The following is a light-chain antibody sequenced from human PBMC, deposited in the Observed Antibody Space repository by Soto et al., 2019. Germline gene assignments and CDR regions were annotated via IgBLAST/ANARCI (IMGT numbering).Light chain of an antibody. CDR3: QQRSDWPWT. Sequence: EIVLTQSPATLSLSPWERGTLSCRASESVTNYLAWYQQKPGQAPRLLVYDVSNRATGIPARFSGGGSGTDFTLTISNLEPEDFAVYYCQQRSDWPWTFGQGTKVEIK. CDR1: ESVTNY. V-gene: IGKV3-11*01. CDR2: DVS. J-gene: IGKJ1*01.